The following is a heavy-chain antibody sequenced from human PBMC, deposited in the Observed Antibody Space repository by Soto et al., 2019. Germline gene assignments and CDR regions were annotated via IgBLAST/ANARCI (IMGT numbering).Heavy chain of an antibody. CDR1: GYTFTSYD. D-gene: IGHD6-6*01. Sequence: QVQLVQSGAEVKKPGASVKVSCKASGYTFTSYDINWVRQATGQGLEWMGWMNPNSGNTGYAQKFQGRVTMTRTTSISTAYMELSSLRSEDTAVYYCARGGRYSSSRRYYFDYWGQGTLVTVSS. J-gene: IGHJ4*02. CDR2: MNPNSGNT. V-gene: IGHV1-8*01. CDR3: ARGGRYSSSRRYYFDY.